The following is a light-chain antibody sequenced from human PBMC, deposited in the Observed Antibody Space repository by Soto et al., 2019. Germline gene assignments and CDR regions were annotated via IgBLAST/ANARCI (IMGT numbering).Light chain of an antibody. Sequence: DIQLTQSPSFLSASVGDRVTITCRASQGLSSYLAWYQQKPGKAPNLLIYAAFTLQSGVPSRFSGSGSGTEFTLTISSLQPEDFATYYCQQLKSYPITFGQGTRLEL. J-gene: IGKJ5*01. CDR2: AAF. V-gene: IGKV1-9*01. CDR3: QQLKSYPIT. CDR1: QGLSSY.